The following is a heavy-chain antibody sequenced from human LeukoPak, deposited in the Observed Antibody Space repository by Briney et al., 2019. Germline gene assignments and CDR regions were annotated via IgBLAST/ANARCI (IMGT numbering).Heavy chain of an antibody. V-gene: IGHV4-34*01. J-gene: IGHJ4*02. CDR2: INHSGST. CDR1: GGSFSGYY. D-gene: IGHD5-18*01. Sequence: SETLSLTCAVYGGSFSGYYWSWIRQPPGKGLEWIGEINHSGSTNYNLSLKSRVTISVDTSKNQFSLKLSSVTAADTAVYYCARAGSSYSPLWYWGQGTLVTVSS. CDR3: ARAGSSYSPLWY.